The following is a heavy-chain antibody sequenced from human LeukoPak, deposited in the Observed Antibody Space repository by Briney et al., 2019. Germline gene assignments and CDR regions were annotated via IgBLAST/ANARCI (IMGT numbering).Heavy chain of an antibody. CDR2: ISWNSGSI. D-gene: IGHD6-19*01. J-gene: IGHJ4*02. V-gene: IGHV3-9*01. CDR1: GFTFDDYA. Sequence: SLRLSCAASGFTFDDYAMHWVRQAPGKGLEWVSGISWNSGSIGYADSVKGRFTISRDNAKNSLYLQMNSLRAEDTALYYCARAVAGTGIFDYWGQGTLVTVSS. CDR3: ARAVAGTGIFDY.